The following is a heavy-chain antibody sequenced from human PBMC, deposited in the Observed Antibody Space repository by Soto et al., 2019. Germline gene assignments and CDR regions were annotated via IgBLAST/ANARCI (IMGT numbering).Heavy chain of an antibody. Sequence: EVQLLESGGDLVQPGGSLRLSCAASGFTFSNYAMSWVRQAPGKGLEWITSVRGGGDLTYYADSVKGRFTMSRDNSQNTISLQMHGRRAEDSAIYYCARDLRGAFDCWGQGTVVTVSS. D-gene: IGHD1-26*01. J-gene: IGHJ4*02. CDR2: VRGGGDLT. CDR1: GFTFSNYA. V-gene: IGHV3-23*01. CDR3: ARDLRGAFDC.